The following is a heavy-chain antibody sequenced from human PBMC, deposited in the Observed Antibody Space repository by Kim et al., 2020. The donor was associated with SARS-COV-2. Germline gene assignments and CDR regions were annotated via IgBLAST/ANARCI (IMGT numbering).Heavy chain of an antibody. CDR3: ARHAEQLVFRNIFDP. V-gene: IGHV5-51*01. CDR2: IYPGDSDT. D-gene: IGHD6-6*01. Sequence: GESLKISCKGSGYSFTTYWIGWVRQMPGKGLEWMGIIYPGDSDTRYSPSFQGQVTISADKSISTAYLQRSSLKASDTAMYYCARHAEQLVFRNIFDPWGQGTLVTVSS. CDR1: GYSFTTYW. J-gene: IGHJ5*02.